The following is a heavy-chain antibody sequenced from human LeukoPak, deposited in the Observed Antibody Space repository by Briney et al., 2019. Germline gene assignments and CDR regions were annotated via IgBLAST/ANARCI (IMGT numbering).Heavy chain of an antibody. CDR1: GYTFTSYG. V-gene: IGHV1-18*01. Sequence: EASVKVSCKASGYTFTSYGISWVRQAPGQGLEWMGWIGAYNGNTNYAQKLQGRVTMTTDTSTSTAYMELRSLRSDDTAVYYIARAVTGPLVYFDYWGQGTLVTVSS. J-gene: IGHJ4*02. D-gene: IGHD4-11*01. CDR2: IGAYNGNT. CDR3: ARAVTGPLVYFDY.